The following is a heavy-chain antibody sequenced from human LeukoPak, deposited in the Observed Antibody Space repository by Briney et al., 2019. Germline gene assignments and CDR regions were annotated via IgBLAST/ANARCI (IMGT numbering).Heavy chain of an antibody. CDR3: ARDQWGVATITGMDV. V-gene: IGHV3-30-3*01. D-gene: IGHD5-12*01. CDR1: GFTFNNYH. CDR2: ISKDGNNK. Sequence: PGRSLRLYCAASGFTFNNYHMHRVRQAPGKGREGVAVISKDGNNKYYADSVKGRFTFSRDNSKNALYLQMDSLRAEDTAAYYCARDQWGVATITGMDVWGQGTTVTVSS. J-gene: IGHJ6*02.